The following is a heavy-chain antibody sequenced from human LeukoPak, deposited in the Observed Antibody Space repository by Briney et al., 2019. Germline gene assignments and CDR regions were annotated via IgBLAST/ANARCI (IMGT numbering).Heavy chain of an antibody. CDR3: ARAGGYYYGTYYYYMDV. D-gene: IGHD3-10*01. V-gene: IGHV3-53*01. J-gene: IGHJ6*03. CDR1: GFTVSSNY. Sequence: GGSLRLSCAASGFTVSSNYMSWVRQAPGKGLEWVSVIYSGGSTYYADSVKGRFTIPRDNSKNTLYLQMNSLRAEDTAVYYCARAGGYYYGTYYYYMDVWGKGTTVTVSS. CDR2: IYSGGST.